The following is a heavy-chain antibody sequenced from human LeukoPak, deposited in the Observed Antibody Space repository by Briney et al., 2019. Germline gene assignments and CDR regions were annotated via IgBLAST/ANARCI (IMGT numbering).Heavy chain of an antibody. CDR3: AKDYEYGPWLVEEEYFDY. CDR1: GFSFSSYA. V-gene: IGHV3-23*01. Sequence: GGALRLSCAASGFSFSSYAMSWVRHAPGKGLEWVSSISGSGGSTYYADSVKGRFTISRDNSKNTLYLQMNSLRAEDTAVYYCAKDYEYGPWLVEEEYFDYWGQGTLVTVSS. J-gene: IGHJ4*02. CDR2: ISGSGGST. D-gene: IGHD6-19*01.